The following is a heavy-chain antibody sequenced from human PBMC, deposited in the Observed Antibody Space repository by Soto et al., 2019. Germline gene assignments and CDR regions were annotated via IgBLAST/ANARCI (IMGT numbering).Heavy chain of an antibody. CDR3: AKDQSSSWYEIDY. CDR1: GFTFSNYA. Sequence: EVQLLESGGGLVQPGGSLRLSCAASGFTFSNYAVTWVRQAPGKGLEWVSTISGSGGSTYYADSVKGRFTISRDNSKNTLYLQMNSLRAEDTAVYYCAKDQSSSWYEIDYWGQGTLVTVSS. V-gene: IGHV3-23*01. D-gene: IGHD6-13*01. J-gene: IGHJ4*02. CDR2: ISGSGGST.